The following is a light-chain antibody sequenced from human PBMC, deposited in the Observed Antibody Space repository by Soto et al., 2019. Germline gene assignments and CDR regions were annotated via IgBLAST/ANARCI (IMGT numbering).Light chain of an antibody. V-gene: IGKV3-11*01. CDR2: DSS. Sequence: EIVLTQSPATLSLSPGERATISCRASQSVGTYFAWYQQKPGQAPRLLIYDSSNRATGIPARFSGSGSGTDFPLSISSLEPEDCAVYYCQQRSDWPSTFGGGTKVEIK. J-gene: IGKJ4*01. CDR1: QSVGTY. CDR3: QQRSDWPST.